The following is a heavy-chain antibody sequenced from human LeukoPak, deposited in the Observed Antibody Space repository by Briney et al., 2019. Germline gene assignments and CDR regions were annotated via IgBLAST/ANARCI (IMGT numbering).Heavy chain of an antibody. V-gene: IGHV1-2*02. CDR3: ARSPVAAAGTAC. J-gene: IGHJ4*02. Sequence: ASVKVSCKASGYTFTGYYMHWVRQAPGQGLEWMGWINPNSGGTNYAQNFQGRVTMTRDTSISTAYMELSRLRSDDTAVYYCARSPVAAAGTACWGQGTLVTVFS. CDR1: GYTFTGYY. D-gene: IGHD6-13*01. CDR2: INPNSGGT.